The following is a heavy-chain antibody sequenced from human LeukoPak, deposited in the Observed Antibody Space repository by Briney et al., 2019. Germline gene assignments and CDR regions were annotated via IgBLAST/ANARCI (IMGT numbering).Heavy chain of an antibody. Sequence: SETLSLTCTVSGGSISSGDYYWGWIRQPPGKGLEWIGSIYYSGSTYYNPSLESRVTISVDTSKNQFSLKLSSVTAADTAVYYCARVPYPYYYGSGSYYNDLYGMDVWGQGTTVTVSS. CDR2: IYYSGST. CDR3: ARVPYPYYYGSGSYYNDLYGMDV. D-gene: IGHD3-10*01. J-gene: IGHJ6*02. V-gene: IGHV4-39*07. CDR1: GGSISSGDYY.